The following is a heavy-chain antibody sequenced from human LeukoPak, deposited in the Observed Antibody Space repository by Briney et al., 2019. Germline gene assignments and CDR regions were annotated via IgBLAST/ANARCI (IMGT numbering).Heavy chain of an antibody. CDR1: GYTFTGYY. J-gene: IGHJ4*02. D-gene: IGHD2-21*02. V-gene: IGHV1-2*06. CDR3: ARDWVAYCGGDCYYYPDY. CDR2: INPNSGGT. Sequence: GASVKVSCKASGYTFTGYYMHWVRQAPGQGLEWMGRINPNSGGTNYAQRLQGRVTMTTDTSTSTAYMELRSLRSDDTAVYYCARDWVAYCGGDCYYYPDYWGQGTLVTVSS.